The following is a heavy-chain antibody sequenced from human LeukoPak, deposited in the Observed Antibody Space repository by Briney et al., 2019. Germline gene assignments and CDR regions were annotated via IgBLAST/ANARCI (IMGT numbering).Heavy chain of an antibody. Sequence: PSETLSLTCTVSGGSISSYYWSWIRQPPGKGLEWIGYIYYSGSTNYNPSLKSRVTISVDTSKNQFSLKLSSVTAADTAVYYCARDSVDTAMEHYFDYWGQGTLATVSS. V-gene: IGHV4-59*01. CDR3: ARDSVDTAMEHYFDY. D-gene: IGHD5-18*01. CDR2: IYYSGST. CDR1: GGSISSYY. J-gene: IGHJ4*02.